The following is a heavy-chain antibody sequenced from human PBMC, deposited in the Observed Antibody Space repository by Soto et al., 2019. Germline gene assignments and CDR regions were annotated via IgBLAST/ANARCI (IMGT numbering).Heavy chain of an antibody. J-gene: IGHJ4*02. V-gene: IGHV4-61*01. CDR1: GGSVSSGSYY. CDR2: IYYSGST. CDR3: ARGQGGYSSGWYYFDY. D-gene: IGHD6-19*01. Sequence: WETLSLTCTVSGGSVSSGSYYWSWIRQPPGKGLEWIGYIYYSGSTNYNPSLKSRVTISVDTSKNQFSLKLSSVTAADTAVYYCARGQGGYSSGWYYFDYWGQGTLVTVSS.